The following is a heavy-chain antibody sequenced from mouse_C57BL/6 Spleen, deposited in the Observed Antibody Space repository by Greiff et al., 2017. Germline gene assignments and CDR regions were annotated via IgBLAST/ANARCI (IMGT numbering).Heavy chain of an antibody. J-gene: IGHJ1*03. V-gene: IGHV1-52*01. CDR2: IDPSDSET. CDR1: GYTFTSYW. CDR3: ARRGRWYFDV. Sequence: QVQLQQPGAELVRPGSSVKLSCKASGYTFTSYWMHWVKQRPIQGLEWIGNIDPSDSETHYNQKFKDKATLTVDKSSSTAYMQLSSLTSEDPAGFYCARRGRWYFDVWGTGTTVTVSS.